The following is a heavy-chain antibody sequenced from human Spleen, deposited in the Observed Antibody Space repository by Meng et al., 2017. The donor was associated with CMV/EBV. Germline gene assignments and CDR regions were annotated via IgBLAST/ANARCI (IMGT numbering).Heavy chain of an antibody. CDR3: ARVEIGYCSSTSCYAFDY. D-gene: IGHD2-2*01. CDR1: ISSGDYY. CDR2: IYYSGST. Sequence: ISSGDYYWSWIRQPPGKGLEWIGYIYYSGSTYYNPSLKSRVTISVDTSKNQFSLKLSSVTAADTAVYYCARVEIGYCSSTSCYAFDYWGQGTLVTVSS. J-gene: IGHJ4*02. V-gene: IGHV4-30-4*01.